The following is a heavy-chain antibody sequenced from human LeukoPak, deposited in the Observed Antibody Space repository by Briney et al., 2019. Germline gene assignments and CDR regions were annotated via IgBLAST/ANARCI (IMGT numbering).Heavy chain of an antibody. Sequence: GGSLRLSCAASGFTFSSYNMTWVRQAPGKGLEWVSSISSSSDYIYYADSVEGRFTISRDNAKNSLFLQMNSLRAEDTAVYYCARVLYYDNSAYSTWGQGTLVTVSS. CDR2: ISSSSDYI. V-gene: IGHV3-21*01. CDR3: ARVLYYDNSAYST. CDR1: GFTFSSYN. D-gene: IGHD3-22*01. J-gene: IGHJ5*02.